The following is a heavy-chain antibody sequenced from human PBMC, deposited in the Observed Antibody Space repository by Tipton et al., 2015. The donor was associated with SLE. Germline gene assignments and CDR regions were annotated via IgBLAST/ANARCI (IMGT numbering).Heavy chain of an antibody. J-gene: IGHJ4*02. D-gene: IGHD1-1*01. CDR3: TRDSAWNEKTDY. Sequence: RSLRLSCAASGFTFSTFAMSWVRQAPGKGLEWVGVIRAIGYGGTAQYAASVRGRFIISRDVSKSIVYLQMNSLQTEDTATYYCTRDSAWNEKTDYWGQGTLVTVSS. CDR2: IRAIGYGGTA. CDR1: GFTFSTFA. V-gene: IGHV3-49*04.